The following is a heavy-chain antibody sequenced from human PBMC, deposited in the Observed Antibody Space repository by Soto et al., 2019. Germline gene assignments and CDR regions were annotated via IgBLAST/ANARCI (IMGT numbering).Heavy chain of an antibody. CDR3: ARDSLDYDFWSGVGGYYYYYMDV. CDR1: GFTFSDYY. CDR2: ISSSGSTI. V-gene: IGHV3-11*01. D-gene: IGHD3-3*01. J-gene: IGHJ6*03. Sequence: QVQLVESGGGLVQPGGSLRLSCAASGFTFSDYYMSWIRQAPGKGLEWVSYISSSGSTIYYADSVKGRFTISRDNAKNSLYLQMNSLRAEDTAVYYCARDSLDYDFWSGVGGYYYYYMDVWGKGTTVTVSS.